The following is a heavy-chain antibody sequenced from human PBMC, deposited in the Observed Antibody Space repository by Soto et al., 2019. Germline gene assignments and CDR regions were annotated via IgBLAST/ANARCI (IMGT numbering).Heavy chain of an antibody. J-gene: IGHJ6*02. CDR3: AKLDEGGLQYAYYAMDV. CDR1: GFTFSNYG. D-gene: IGHD2-15*01. CDR2: ISYDGSNK. Sequence: QVHLVESGGGVVQPGRSPRLSCVASGFTFSNYGMHWVRQAPGKGLEWVAVISYDGSNKYYADSVKGRFTIFRDNSKNTLYLQMTSLRTEDTALYYCAKLDEGGLQYAYYAMDVWGQGTTVTVSS. V-gene: IGHV3-30*18.